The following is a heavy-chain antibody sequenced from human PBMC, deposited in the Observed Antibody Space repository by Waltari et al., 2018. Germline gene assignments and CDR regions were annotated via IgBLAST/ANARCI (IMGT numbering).Heavy chain of an antibody. CDR3: ARDQRYSSSSYYYYGMDV. CDR2: IYYSGST. J-gene: IGHJ6*02. Sequence: QVQLQESGPGLVKPSETLSLTCTVSGGSISSYSWSWFRPPPGKGLEWIGYIYYSGSTNYNPSLKSRVTISVDTSKNQFSLKLSSVTAADTAVYYCARDQRYSSSSYYYYGMDVWGQGTTVTVSS. CDR1: GGSISSYS. V-gene: IGHV4-59*01. D-gene: IGHD6-13*01.